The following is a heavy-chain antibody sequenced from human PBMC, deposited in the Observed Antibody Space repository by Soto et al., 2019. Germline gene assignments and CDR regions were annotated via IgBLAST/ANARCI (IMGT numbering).Heavy chain of an antibody. CDR1: GFTFSSYW. CDR2: INSDGSST. J-gene: IGHJ6*03. D-gene: IGHD3-3*01. CDR3: ARFSYDFWSGYPPYYYYYYMDV. V-gene: IGHV3-74*01. Sequence: PGGSLRLSCAASGFTFSSYWMHWVRQAPGKGLVWVSRINSDGSSTSYADSVKGRFTVSRDNAKNTLYLQMNSLRAEDTAVYYCARFSYDFWSGYPPYYYYYYMDVWGKGATVTVS.